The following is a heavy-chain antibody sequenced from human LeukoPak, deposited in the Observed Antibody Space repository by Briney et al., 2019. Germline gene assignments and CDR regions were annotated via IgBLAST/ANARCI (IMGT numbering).Heavy chain of an antibody. V-gene: IGHV4-34*01. CDR1: GGSFSGYY. CDR2: INHSGST. D-gene: IGHD5-18*01. CDR3: ARSHLWPSGTFDI. J-gene: IGHJ3*02. Sequence: SETLSLTCAVYGGSFSGYYWSWIRQPPGKGLEWIGEINHSGSTNYNPSLKSRVTISVDTSRNQIALRLSSLTAADTAVYFCARSHLWPSGTFDIWGQGTVVAVSS.